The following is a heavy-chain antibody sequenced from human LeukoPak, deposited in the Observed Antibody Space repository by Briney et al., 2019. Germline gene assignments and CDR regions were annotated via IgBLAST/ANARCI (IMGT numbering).Heavy chain of an antibody. CDR2: ISYDGSNK. J-gene: IGHJ4*02. CDR3: AKDLAVVPAALVDY. CDR1: GFTFSSYG. Sequence: GGSLRLSCAASGFTFSSYGMPWVRQAPGKGLEWVAVISYDGSNKYYADSVKGRFTISRDNSKNTLYLQMNSLRAEDTAVYYCAKDLAVVPAALVDYWGQGTLVTVSS. D-gene: IGHD2-2*01. V-gene: IGHV3-30*18.